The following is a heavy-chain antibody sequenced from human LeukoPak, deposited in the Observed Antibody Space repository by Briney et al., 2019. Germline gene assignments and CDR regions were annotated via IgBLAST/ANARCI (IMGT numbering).Heavy chain of an antibody. D-gene: IGHD5-18*01. Sequence: RASVKVSCKASGYTFTGYYMHWVRQAPGQGLEWMGWINPNSGGTNYAQKFQGRVTMTRDTSISTAYMELSRLRSDDTAVYYCAREGGVTAMVSRKYYFDYWGQGTLVTVSS. CDR2: INPNSGGT. CDR3: AREGGVTAMVSRKYYFDY. V-gene: IGHV1-2*02. J-gene: IGHJ4*02. CDR1: GYTFTGYY.